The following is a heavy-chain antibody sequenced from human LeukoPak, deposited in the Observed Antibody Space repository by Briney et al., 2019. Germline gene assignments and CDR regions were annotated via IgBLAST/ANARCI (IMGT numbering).Heavy chain of an antibody. CDR1: GGSISSYY. V-gene: IGHV4-4*07. CDR3: ARQYYDFWSGSVDYAFDI. D-gene: IGHD3-3*01. Sequence: SETLSLTCTVSGGSISSYYWSWIRQPAGKGLEWIGRIYTSGSTNYNPSLKSRVTMSVDTSKNQFSLELSSVTAADTAVYYCARQYYDFWSGSVDYAFDIWGQGTMVTVSS. J-gene: IGHJ3*02. CDR2: IYTSGST.